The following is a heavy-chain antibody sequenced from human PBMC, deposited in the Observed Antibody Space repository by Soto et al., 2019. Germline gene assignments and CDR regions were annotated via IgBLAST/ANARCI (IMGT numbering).Heavy chain of an antibody. D-gene: IGHD3-22*01. J-gene: IGHJ4*02. Sequence: EVHLLESGGGFVQPGGSLRLSCAASGFTFSNYAMSWVRQAPGKGLEWVSAISSSGGSTHYGDSVKGRFTISRDNSKNTLYLQMNSLRAEDTAVYYCAKRYYYDNSGLWDYWGQGTLVTVSS. CDR1: GFTFSNYA. CDR2: ISSSGGST. V-gene: IGHV3-23*01. CDR3: AKRYYYDNSGLWDY.